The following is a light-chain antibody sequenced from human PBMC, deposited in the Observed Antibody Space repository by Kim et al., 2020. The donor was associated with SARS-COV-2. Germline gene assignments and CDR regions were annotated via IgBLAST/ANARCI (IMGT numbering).Light chain of an antibody. J-gene: IGLJ3*02. Sequence: QAEVTQEPSLTVSPGGTVTLTCGSSTGAVTRGHYPYWLQQKTGQAPRTLIYDTTKKHSLTPARFSGSILGDKAALTLSGALPEDEADYYCLVSYANVGVFGGGTQLTVL. CDR1: TGAVTRGHY. V-gene: IGLV7-46*01. CDR3: LVSYANVGV. CDR2: DTT.